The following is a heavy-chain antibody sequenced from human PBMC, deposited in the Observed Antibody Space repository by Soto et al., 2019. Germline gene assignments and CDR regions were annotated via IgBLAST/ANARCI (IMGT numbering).Heavy chain of an antibody. CDR2: IIPILGIA. D-gene: IGHD6-13*01. V-gene: IGHV1-69*02. CDR1: VYTISIYT. CDR3: ASRGAAAGTPTVDDY. Sequence: VNVSCKAAVYTISIYTISCGLNNPRQGLEWMGRIIPILGIANYAQKFQGRVTITADKSTSTAYMELSSLRSEDTAVYYCASRGAAAGTPTVDDYWGQGTLVTVSS. J-gene: IGHJ4*02.